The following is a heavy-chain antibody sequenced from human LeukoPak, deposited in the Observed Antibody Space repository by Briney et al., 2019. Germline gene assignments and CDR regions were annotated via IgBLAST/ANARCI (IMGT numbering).Heavy chain of an antibody. V-gene: IGHV1-8*03. CDR3: ARGLGYCRGGSCYRFGFDI. D-gene: IGHD2-15*01. Sequence: ASVKVSCKASGYTFTSYDINWVRQATGQGLEWMGWMNPNSGNTGYAQKFQGRVTIARNTSITTAYMELSSLRSEDTAVYYCARGLGYCRGGSCYRFGFDIWGQGTMVTVSS. CDR2: MNPNSGNT. CDR1: GYTFTSYD. J-gene: IGHJ3*02.